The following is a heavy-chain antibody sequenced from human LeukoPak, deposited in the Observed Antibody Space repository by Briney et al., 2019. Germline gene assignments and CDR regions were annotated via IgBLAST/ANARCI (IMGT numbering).Heavy chain of an antibody. CDR3: ASYTSSSAHSN. Sequence: PGGSLRLSCAASGLTFSTYAISWVRQAPGRGLEWVSAISGGGAYTYYADSVKGRFTISGDYSKSTLYLQMNGLRAEDTAVYYCASYTSSSAHSNWGQGTLVTVSS. CDR1: GLTFSTYA. CDR2: ISGGGAYT. D-gene: IGHD6-6*01. J-gene: IGHJ4*02. V-gene: IGHV3-23*01.